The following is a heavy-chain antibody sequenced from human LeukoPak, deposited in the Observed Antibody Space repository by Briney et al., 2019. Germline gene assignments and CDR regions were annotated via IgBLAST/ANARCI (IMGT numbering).Heavy chain of an antibody. V-gene: IGHV3-21*06. CDR2: MSSSSSFI. CDR3: ARDSPLSFDI. CDR1: GFTFSTYS. Sequence: PGVPLRLSCAASGFTFSTYSMNCVRQAPGKGLEWVSSMSSSSSFIYYADSVKGRFTISRDNAKISVYLQMNSLRAEDTAVYYCARDSPLSFDIWGQGTMVTVSS. J-gene: IGHJ3*02.